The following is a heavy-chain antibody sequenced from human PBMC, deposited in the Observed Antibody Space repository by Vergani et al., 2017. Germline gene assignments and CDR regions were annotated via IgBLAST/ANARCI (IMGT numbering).Heavy chain of an antibody. CDR2: ISAYNGNT. CDR3: ARDAHTFHSSWYYDYDYYYGMDV. J-gene: IGHJ6*02. Sequence: QVQLVQSGAEVKKPGASVKVSCKASGHTFTSYGISWVRQAPGQGLEWMGWISAYNGNTNYAQKLQGRVTMTTDTSTSTASMELRSLRSDDTAVYYCARDAHTFHSSWYYDYDYYYGMDVGGQGTTVTVSS. CDR1: GHTFTSYG. D-gene: IGHD6-13*01. V-gene: IGHV1-18*04.